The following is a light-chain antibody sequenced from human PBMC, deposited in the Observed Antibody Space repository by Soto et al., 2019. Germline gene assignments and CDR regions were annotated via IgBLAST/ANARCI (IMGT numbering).Light chain of an antibody. CDR3: FSYAGSRV. V-gene: IGLV2-11*01. CDR1: SSDVGGYDY. J-gene: IGLJ2*01. Sequence: QSVLTQPRSVSGSPGQSVTISCTGTSSDVGGYDYVSWDQQHPGKAPKLMIFDVNKRPSGVPDRFSGSKSGNTASLTISGLQAEDEADYSCFSYAGSRVFGGGTKVTVL. CDR2: DVN.